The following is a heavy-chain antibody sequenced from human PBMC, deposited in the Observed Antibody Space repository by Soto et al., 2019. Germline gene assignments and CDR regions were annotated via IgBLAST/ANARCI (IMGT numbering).Heavy chain of an antibody. CDR1: GGSISSSSYY. CDR3: ARHTQSGDYYDSSGHFDY. V-gene: IGHV4-39*01. CDR2: IYYSGST. J-gene: IGHJ4*02. Sequence: ASETLSLTCTVSGGSISSSSYYWGWIRQPPGKGLEWIGSIYYSGSTYYNPSLKSRVTISVDTSKNQFSLKLSSVTAADTAVYYCARHTQSGDYYDSSGHFDYWGQGTLVTVSS. D-gene: IGHD3-22*01.